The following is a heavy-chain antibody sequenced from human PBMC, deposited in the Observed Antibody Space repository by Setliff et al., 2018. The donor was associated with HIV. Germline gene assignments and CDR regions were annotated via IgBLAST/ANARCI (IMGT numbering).Heavy chain of an antibody. CDR3: ARDHCSSSGCYEYSYYGMDV. J-gene: IGHJ6*02. CDR2: INPNSGGT. Sequence: GASVKVSCKVSGYTFSDYYMHWVQQAPGKGLEWMGWINPNSGGTTYAQKFQGRVTMTRDTSISTAYMEVSRLRSDDTAVYYCARDHCSSSGCYEYSYYGMDVWGQGTTVTVSS. V-gene: IGHV1-2*02. CDR1: GYTFSDYY. D-gene: IGHD2-2*01.